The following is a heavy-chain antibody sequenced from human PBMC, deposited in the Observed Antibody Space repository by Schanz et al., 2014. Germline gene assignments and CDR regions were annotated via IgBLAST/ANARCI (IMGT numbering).Heavy chain of an antibody. D-gene: IGHD2-21*02. V-gene: IGHV3-74*02. CDR1: GFTVSSNY. J-gene: IGHJ4*02. CDR3: AKVQTHTLYGGNSCFDY. CDR2: IDADGNST. Sequence: EVQLVESGGGLVQPGGSLRLSCAASGFTVSSNYMSWVRQAPGKGLEWVSRIDADGNSTSYADSVKGRFTISRDNAKNTLYLQLNSLRPEDTALYYCAKVQTHTLYGGNSCFDYWGQGTLVTVSS.